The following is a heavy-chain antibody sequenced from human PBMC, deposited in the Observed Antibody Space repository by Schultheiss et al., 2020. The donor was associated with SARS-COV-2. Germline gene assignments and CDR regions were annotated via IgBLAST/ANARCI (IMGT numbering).Heavy chain of an antibody. Sequence: GGSLRLSCAASRITLSTYDISWVRQAPGKGLEWVSSISGSTTYYADSVKGRFTISRDNSKNTLYLQMNSLRAKDTAVYYCARDLNSYYGSGSLYLWGQGTLVTVAS. D-gene: IGHD3-10*01. J-gene: IGHJ4*02. CDR2: ISGSTT. CDR3: ARDLNSYYGSGSLYL. CDR1: RITLSTYD. V-gene: IGHV3-23*01.